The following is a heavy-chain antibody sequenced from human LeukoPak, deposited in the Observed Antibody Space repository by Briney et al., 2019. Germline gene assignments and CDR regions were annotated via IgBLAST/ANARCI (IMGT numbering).Heavy chain of an antibody. D-gene: IGHD3-10*01. CDR3: ARQGSIGIDY. V-gene: IGHV4-59*01. Sequence: ASETLSLTCTVSSGSISSYYWSWIRQPPGKGLEWIGYVYYSGSTNYNPSLKSRVTISVDTSKNQFSLKVSSVTAADTAVYYCARQGSIGIDYWGQGTLVTVSS. J-gene: IGHJ4*02. CDR1: SGSISSYY. CDR2: VYYSGST.